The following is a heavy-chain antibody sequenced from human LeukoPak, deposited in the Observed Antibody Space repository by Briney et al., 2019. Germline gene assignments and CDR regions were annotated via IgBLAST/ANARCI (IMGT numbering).Heavy chain of an antibody. CDR3: ARQGYTASHFSQDY. CDR2: IYTTGST. V-gene: IGHV4-4*07. CDR1: GGSINSYY. J-gene: IGHJ4*02. Sequence: SETLSLTCTVSGGSINSYYWSWVRQPAGKGLEWIGRIYTTGSTSYNPSLKSRVTMSIDTSKNQFSLNLNSVTAADTAIYYCARQGYTASHFSQDYWGQGTLVTVSS. D-gene: IGHD5-12*01.